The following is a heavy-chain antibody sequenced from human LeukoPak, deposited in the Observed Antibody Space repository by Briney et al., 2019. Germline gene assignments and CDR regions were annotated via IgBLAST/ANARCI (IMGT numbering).Heavy chain of an antibody. D-gene: IGHD2-2*01. CDR3: ARAPRHILDIVVVPAGSIPYAFDI. CDR1: GGSISSYY. J-gene: IGHJ3*02. V-gene: IGHV4-59*01. CDR2: IYYSGST. Sequence: SETLSLTCTVSGGSISSYYWSWIRQPPGKGLEWIGYIYYSGSTNYNPSLKSRVTISVDTSKNQFSLKLSSVTAADTAVYYCARAPRHILDIVVVPAGSIPYAFDIWGQGTMVTVSS.